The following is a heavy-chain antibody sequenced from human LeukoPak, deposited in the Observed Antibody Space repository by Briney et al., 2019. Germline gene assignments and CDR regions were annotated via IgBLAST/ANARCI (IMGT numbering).Heavy chain of an antibody. V-gene: IGHV3-33*01. J-gene: IGHJ6*04. CDR3: ARGSYYGMDV. CDR1: GFTFSSYG. CDR2: IWYDGSNK. Sequence: GRSLRLSCASSGFTFSSYGMHWVRQASGRGLEGVAVIWYDGSNKYYADSVKGRFTISRDNSKNTLYLQMNSLRAEDTAVYYCARGSYYGMDVWGKGTTVTVSS.